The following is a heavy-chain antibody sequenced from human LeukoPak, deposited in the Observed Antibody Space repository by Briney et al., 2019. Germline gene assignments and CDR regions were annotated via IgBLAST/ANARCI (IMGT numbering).Heavy chain of an antibody. V-gene: IGHV1-69*04. CDR3: ARVWVASYRGYFSSTSCYSPITLDP. Sequence: ASVKVSCKSSGGTFSSYAISWVRQAPGQGLEWMGRIIPILGIANYAQKFQGRVTITADKSTSTAYMELSSLRSEDTAVYYCARVWVASYRGYFSSTSCYSPITLDPWGQGTLGTVSS. CDR2: IIPILGIA. J-gene: IGHJ5*02. CDR1: GGTFSSYA. D-gene: IGHD2-2*02.